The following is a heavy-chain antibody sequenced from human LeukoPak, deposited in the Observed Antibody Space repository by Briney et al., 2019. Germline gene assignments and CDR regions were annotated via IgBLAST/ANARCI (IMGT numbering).Heavy chain of an antibody. V-gene: IGHV4-39*07. J-gene: IGHJ4*02. Sequence: HPSETPSLTCTVSGGSISSSSYYWGWIRQPPGRGLEWIGSIYYSGSTYYNPSLKSRVTISVDTSKNQFSLKLSSVTAADTAVYYCARDGGSIGGIDYWGQGTLVTVLS. CDR2: IYYSGST. CDR1: GGSISSSSYY. D-gene: IGHD1-26*01. CDR3: ARDGGSIGGIDY.